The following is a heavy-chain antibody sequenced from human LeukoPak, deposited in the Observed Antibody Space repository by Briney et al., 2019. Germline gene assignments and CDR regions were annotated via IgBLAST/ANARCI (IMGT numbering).Heavy chain of an antibody. V-gene: IGHV5-51*01. CDR3: ARQRYYDSSGQFDR. J-gene: IGHJ5*02. D-gene: IGHD3-22*01. CDR2: IYPGDFDT. Sequence: GEPLQISCQGSGSPFTSYWIAWARPIPGKGLEWMGIIYPGDFDTRYSPSFQGQVTISADKSISTAYLQWSSLKPSDTAMYYCARQRYYDSSGQFDRWGQGTLVTVSS. CDR1: GSPFTSYW.